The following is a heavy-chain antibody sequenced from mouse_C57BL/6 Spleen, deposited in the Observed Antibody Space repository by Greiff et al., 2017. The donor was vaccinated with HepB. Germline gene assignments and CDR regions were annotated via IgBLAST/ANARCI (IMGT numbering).Heavy chain of an antibody. Sequence: VQLQQPGAELVKPGASVKLSCKASGYTFTSYWMHWVKQRPGQGLEWIGMIHPNSGSTNYNEKFKSKATLTVDKSSSTAYMQLSSLTSEDSAVYYCARGYYGSSSYYFDYWDQGTTLTVSS. J-gene: IGHJ2*01. D-gene: IGHD1-1*01. CDR1: GYTFTSYW. V-gene: IGHV1-64*01. CDR3: ARGYYGSSSYYFDY. CDR2: IHPNSGST.